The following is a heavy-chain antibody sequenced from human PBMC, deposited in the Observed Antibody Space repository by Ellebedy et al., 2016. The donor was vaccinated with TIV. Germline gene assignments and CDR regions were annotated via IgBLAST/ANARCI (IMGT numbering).Heavy chain of an antibody. CDR1: GGSISSYY. CDR2: IYYSGST. V-gene: IGHV4-59*08. CDR3: ARQLPPPRWYYYYGMDV. D-gene: IGHD1-26*01. J-gene: IGHJ6*02. Sequence: MPGGSLRLSCTVSGGSISSYYWSWIRQPPGKGLEWIGYIYYSGSTNYNPSLKSRVTISVDTSKNQFSLKLSSVTAADTAVYYCARQLPPPRWYYYYGMDVWGQGTTVTVPS.